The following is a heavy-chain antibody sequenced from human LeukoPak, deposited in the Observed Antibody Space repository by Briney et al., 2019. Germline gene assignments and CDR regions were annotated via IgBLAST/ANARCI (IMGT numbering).Heavy chain of an antibody. CDR2: MNPNSGNT. CDR1: GYAFTSYD. CDR3: ARGMSPWVAAMSNWFDP. J-gene: IGHJ5*02. V-gene: IGHV1-8*01. D-gene: IGHD6-13*01. Sequence: ASVKVSCKASGYAFTSYDINWVRQATGQGLEWMGWMNPNSGNTGYAQKFQGRVTMTRNTSISTAYMELSSLRSEDTAVYYCARGMSPWVAAMSNWFDPWGQGTLVTVSS.